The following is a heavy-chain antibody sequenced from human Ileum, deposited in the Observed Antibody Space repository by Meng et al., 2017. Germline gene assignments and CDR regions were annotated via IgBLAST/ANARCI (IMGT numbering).Heavy chain of an antibody. CDR3: AKWKVGATRGYYYGMDV. CDR2: ISTSGDNT. CDR1: GFIFSGYA. D-gene: IGHD1-26*01. J-gene: IGHJ6*02. V-gene: IGHV3-23*01. Sequence: GESLKISCAASGFIFSGYAMNWVRQAPEKGLEWVSAISTSGDNTYYADSVKGRFTISRDNSENTLYLQMNSLRAEDTAVYYCAKWKVGATRGYYYGMDVWGQGATVTVSS.